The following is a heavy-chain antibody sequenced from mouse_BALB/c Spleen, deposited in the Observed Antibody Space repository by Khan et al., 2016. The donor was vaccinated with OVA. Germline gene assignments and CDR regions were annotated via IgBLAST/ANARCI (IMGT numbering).Heavy chain of an antibody. CDR1: GFTFSTFG. V-gene: IGHV5-6*01. CDR3: ARHWVGIMDY. Sequence: EVELVESGGDLVKPGGPLKLSCAASGFTFSTFGMSWVRQTPAKRLEWVAPISRAGPFPSYPDIVKGRFPISRDNAKNTLYLQVNRLRSEDTAMYYCARHWVGIMDYWGQGTSLTVSS. J-gene: IGHJ4*01. D-gene: IGHD1-1*01. CDR2: ISRAGPFP.